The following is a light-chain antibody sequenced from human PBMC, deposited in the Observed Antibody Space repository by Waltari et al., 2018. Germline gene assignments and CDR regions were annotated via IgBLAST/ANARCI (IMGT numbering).Light chain of an antibody. Sequence: SYELTQPPSVSVSPGQAARITCSGDAFPKIYAYWYQQKSGQAPVLVIYEDSKRPSGIPERFSGSSSGTMATLTISGAQVGDEADYYCYSTDSSGNHGVFGTGTKVTVL. CDR1: AFPKIY. CDR3: YSTDSSGNHGV. J-gene: IGLJ1*01. CDR2: EDS. V-gene: IGLV3-10*01.